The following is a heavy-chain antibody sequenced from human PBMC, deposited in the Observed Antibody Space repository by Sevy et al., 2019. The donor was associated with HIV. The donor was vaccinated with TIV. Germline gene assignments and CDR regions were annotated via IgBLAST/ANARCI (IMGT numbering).Heavy chain of an antibody. D-gene: IGHD6-13*01. J-gene: IGHJ5*01. V-gene: IGHV3-23*01. CDR3: ANSSSSGPFAS. CDR2: ISGCGDST. Sequence: GGSLRLSCAASGFIFSSNAMNWVRQAPGKGLEWVSFISGCGDSTSYADSVKGRFTISRDNSKNTLYLQMNSLRVQDTALYYCANSSSSGPFASWGQGALVTVSS. CDR1: GFIFSSNA.